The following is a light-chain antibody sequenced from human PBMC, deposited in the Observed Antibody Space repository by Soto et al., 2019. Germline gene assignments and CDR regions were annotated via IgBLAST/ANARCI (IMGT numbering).Light chain of an antibody. V-gene: IGKV1D-8*01. CDR2: GAS. Sequence: VIWMTQSPSLLSASTGDRVTISCRMSQGISNYLAWYRQKPGQAPELLMYGASTLQSGVPSRFSGSGSGTDFTLTISRLQSEDFATYYCQQYYSFPWTFGRGTKVEMK. CDR1: QGISNY. J-gene: IGKJ1*01. CDR3: QQYYSFPWT.